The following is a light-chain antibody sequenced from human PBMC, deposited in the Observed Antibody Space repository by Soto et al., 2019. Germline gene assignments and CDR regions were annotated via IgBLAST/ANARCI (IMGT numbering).Light chain of an antibody. V-gene: IGLV4-60*02. CDR2: LEGSGSY. Sequence: QPVLTQSSSVSASLGSSVKLTCTLSSGHSSYIIAWHQQQPGKAPRYLMKLEGSGSYNKGSGVPDRFSGSSSGADRYLTISPLQFEDEADYYCETWDSNTRVFGGGTKLTVL. CDR3: ETWDSNTRV. J-gene: IGLJ3*02. CDR1: SGHSSYI.